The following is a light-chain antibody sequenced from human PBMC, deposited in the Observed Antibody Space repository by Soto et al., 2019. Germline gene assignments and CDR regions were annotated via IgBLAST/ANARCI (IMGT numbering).Light chain of an antibody. J-gene: IGKJ1*01. Sequence: EIVLTQSPGTLSLSPGERATLSCRASQSVRSSYLAWYQQKLGQAPRLLIYGVSKRATGSTDRFSGSGSGTDVTVTISRLESEVFAVYYCQQYGTSARTFGQGTKVEIK. CDR3: QQYGTSART. CDR2: GVS. CDR1: QSVRSSY. V-gene: IGKV3-20*01.